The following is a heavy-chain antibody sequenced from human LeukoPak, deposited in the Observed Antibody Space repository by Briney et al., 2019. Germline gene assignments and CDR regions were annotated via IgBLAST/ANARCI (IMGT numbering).Heavy chain of an antibody. J-gene: IGHJ4*02. CDR3: ARGIQLWIDY. CDR1: GGSISSYY. V-gene: IGHV4-59*01. Sequence: PSETLSLTCTVSGGSISSYYWSWIRQPSGKGLEWIGYIYYSGSANYNPSLKSRVTISVDTSKNQFSLKLSSVTAADTAVYYCARGIQLWIDYWGQGTLVTVSS. D-gene: IGHD5-18*01. CDR2: IYYSGSA.